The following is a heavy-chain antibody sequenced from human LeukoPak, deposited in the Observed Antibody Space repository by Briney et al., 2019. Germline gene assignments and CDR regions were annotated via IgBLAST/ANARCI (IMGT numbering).Heavy chain of an antibody. J-gene: IGHJ2*01. Sequence: GSLGLSCAASGFTFSSYAMHWVRQAPGKGLEWVAVISYDGSNKYYADSVKGRFTISRDNSKNTLYLQMNSLRAEDTAVYYCATVMAPTVNPSNWYFDLWGRGTLVTVSS. D-gene: IGHD4-11*01. CDR1: GFTFSSYA. CDR3: ATVMAPTVNPSNWYFDL. V-gene: IGHV3-30-3*01. CDR2: ISYDGSNK.